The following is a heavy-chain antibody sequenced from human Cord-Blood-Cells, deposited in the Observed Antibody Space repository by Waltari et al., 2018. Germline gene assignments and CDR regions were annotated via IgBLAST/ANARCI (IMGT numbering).Heavy chain of an antibody. D-gene: IGHD1-26*01. Sequence: QLQLQESGPGLVKPSETLSITCTVSGGSIRSSSYYWGWIRQPPGEGLEWIGSIYYSGGTYYTPSLNSRVTTSVDTSKNQFSLKLRSVTAADTAVYYCARRANKYWYFDLWGRGTLVTVSS. CDR1: GGSIRSSSYY. CDR3: ARRANKYWYFDL. CDR2: IYYSGGT. J-gene: IGHJ2*01. V-gene: IGHV4-39*07.